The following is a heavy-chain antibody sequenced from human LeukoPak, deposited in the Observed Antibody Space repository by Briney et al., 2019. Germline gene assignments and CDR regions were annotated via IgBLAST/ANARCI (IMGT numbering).Heavy chain of an antibody. J-gene: IGHJ4*02. CDR2: ISRSATTI. V-gene: IGHV3-48*04. CDR3: ARSGTGPFDF. CDR1: GFTFSSYG. D-gene: IGHD1-1*01. Sequence: GRSLRLSCAASGFTFSSYGMHWVRQGPGRGLEWVSYISRSATTIYYADSVKGRFIISRDNAKNSLYLQMNSLRVEDTAVYYCARSGTGPFDFWGQGTLVTVSS.